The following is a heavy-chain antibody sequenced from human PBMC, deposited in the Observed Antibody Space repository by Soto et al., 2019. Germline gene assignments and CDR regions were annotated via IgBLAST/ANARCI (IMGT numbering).Heavy chain of an antibody. D-gene: IGHD1-26*01. CDR3: ARPDLEGGTDPAY. Sequence: QVQLVESGGGVVQPGRSLRLSCAASGFTFSSYAMHWVRQAPGKGLEWVAVISYDGSNKYYADSVKGRFTISRDNSKNTLYLQMNSLRAEDTAVYYCARPDLEGGTDPAYWGQGTLVTVSS. V-gene: IGHV3-30-3*01. CDR1: GFTFSSYA. CDR2: ISYDGSNK. J-gene: IGHJ4*02.